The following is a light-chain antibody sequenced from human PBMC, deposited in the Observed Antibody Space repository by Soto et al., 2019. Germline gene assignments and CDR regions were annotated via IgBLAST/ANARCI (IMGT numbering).Light chain of an antibody. CDR2: GAS. CDR3: QQRNDWRRGT. Sequence: EILFTPSPGPLSLSPGGRAPLSFRALQSGSSGYLAWYQQRPGQTPSLLIYGASTRATGIPDRFSGSGSGTHFTLTISSLEPEDFAVYYCQQRNDWRRGTFGQGTRLEI. CDR1: QSGSSGY. V-gene: IGKV3D-20*02. J-gene: IGKJ5*01.